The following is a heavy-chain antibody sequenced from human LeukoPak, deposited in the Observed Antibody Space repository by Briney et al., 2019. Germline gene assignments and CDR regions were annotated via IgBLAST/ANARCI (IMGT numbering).Heavy chain of an antibody. CDR2: IYSDGTT. D-gene: IGHD2-8*01. CDR1: GFIVNNNY. J-gene: IGHJ6*04. V-gene: IGHV3-53*01. CDR3: AKWGYYYYGMDV. Sequence: GGSLRLSCAASGFIVNNNYMSWVRQAPGKGLEWVSGIYSDGTTYYADSVRGRFTISRDNSKNTLYLQMNSLRAEDTAVYYCAKWGYYYYGMDVWGKGTTVTVSS.